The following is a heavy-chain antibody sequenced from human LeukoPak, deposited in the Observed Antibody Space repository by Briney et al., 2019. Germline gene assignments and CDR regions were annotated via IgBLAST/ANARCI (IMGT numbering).Heavy chain of an antibody. CDR3: AKQLWGMDSSSTSCGDAFDI. CDR1: GFTFSSYA. Sequence: PGGSLRLSCAASGFTFSSYAMSWVRQAPGKGLEWVSAISGSGGSTYYADSVKGRFTISRDNSKNTLYLQMNSLRAEDTAVYYCAKQLWGMDSSSTSCGDAFDIWGQGTMVTVSS. D-gene: IGHD2-2*01. V-gene: IGHV3-23*01. CDR2: ISGSGGST. J-gene: IGHJ3*02.